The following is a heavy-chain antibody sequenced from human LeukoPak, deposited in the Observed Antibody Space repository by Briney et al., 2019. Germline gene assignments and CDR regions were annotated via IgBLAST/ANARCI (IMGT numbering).Heavy chain of an antibody. CDR2: IYYSGST. CDR3: ARDLLYSYGSGPPRLYYGMDV. J-gene: IGHJ6*02. Sequence: SETLSLTCTVSGGSIRSYYWSWIRQPPGKGLEWIGYIYYSGSTNYNPSLKSRVTISVDTSKNQFSLKLSSVTAADTAVYYCARDLLYSYGSGPPRLYYGMDVWGQGTTVTVSS. CDR1: GGSIRSYY. V-gene: IGHV4-59*01. D-gene: IGHD5-18*01.